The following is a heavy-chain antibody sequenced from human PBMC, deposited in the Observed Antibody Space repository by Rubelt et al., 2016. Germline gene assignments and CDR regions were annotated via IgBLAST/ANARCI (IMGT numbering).Heavy chain of an antibody. Sequence: QLQLQESGPGLVKPSETLSLTCTVSGASINNSNYYWGWVRQPPGKGLEWIASVYYSGNKLYSPALKSRVTTSVDRSKNQCSLKLRSVTAADTAVYYCARERDCSGGGCYSAPDCWGQGTLVIVSS. CDR2: VYYSGNK. J-gene: IGHJ4*02. CDR1: GASINNSNYY. CDR3: ARERDCSGGGCYSAPDC. D-gene: IGHD2-15*01. V-gene: IGHV4-39*07.